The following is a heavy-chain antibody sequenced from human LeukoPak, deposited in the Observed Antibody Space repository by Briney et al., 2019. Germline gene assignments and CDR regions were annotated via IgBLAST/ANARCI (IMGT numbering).Heavy chain of an antibody. CDR3: ARALLAYSSSPVIAAADYGMDV. Sequence: SETLSLTCAAYGGSFSGYYWSWIRQPPGKGLEWIGEINHSGSTNYNPSLKSRVTISVDTSKNQFSLKLSSVTAADTAVYYCARALLAYSSSPVIAAADYGMDVWGQGTTVTVSS. J-gene: IGHJ6*02. V-gene: IGHV4-34*01. CDR2: INHSGST. D-gene: IGHD6-6*01. CDR1: GGSFSGYY.